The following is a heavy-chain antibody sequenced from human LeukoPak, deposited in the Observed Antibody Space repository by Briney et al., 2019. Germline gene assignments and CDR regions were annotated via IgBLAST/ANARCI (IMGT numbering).Heavy chain of an antibody. V-gene: IGHV4-31*03. J-gene: IGHJ6*03. CDR1: GGSISSGGNY. CDR3: ARVVVPAAMRPYYYYYYMDV. Sequence: PSETLSLTCTVSGGSISSGGNYWSWIRQHPGKGLEWIGYIYYSGSTYYNPSLKSRVTISVDTSKNQFSLKLSSVTAADTAVYYCARVVVPAAMRPYYYYYYMDVWGKGTTVTVSS. D-gene: IGHD2-2*01. CDR2: IYYSGST.